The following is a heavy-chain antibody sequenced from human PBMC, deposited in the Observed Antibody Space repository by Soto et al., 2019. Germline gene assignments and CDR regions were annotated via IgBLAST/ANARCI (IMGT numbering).Heavy chain of an antibody. CDR3: AREREVTAMDLGYFDY. J-gene: IGHJ4*02. V-gene: IGHV4-30-4*01. Sequence: SETLSLTCTVSGGSISSGDYYWSWIRQPPGKGLEWIGYIYYSGSTYYNPSLKSRVTISVDTSKNQFSLKLSSVTAADTAVYYCAREREVTAMDLGYFDYWGQGTLVTVSS. CDR1: GGSISSGDYY. CDR2: IYYSGST. D-gene: IGHD5-18*01.